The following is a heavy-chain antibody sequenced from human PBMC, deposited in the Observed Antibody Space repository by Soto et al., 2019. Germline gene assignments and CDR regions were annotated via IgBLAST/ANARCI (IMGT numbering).Heavy chain of an antibody. Sequence: KSSDTLSLTWTVSGGSISNYYWSGIRQPPGKGLEWIGYVYYSGSTKDNPSPKSRVTISVDTSKNQFSLKLSSVTAADTAVYFCARAEMTTIRAFDIWGQGTMVTVPS. CDR2: VYYSGST. CDR3: ARAEMTTIRAFDI. V-gene: IGHV4-59*07. CDR1: GGSISNYY. D-gene: IGHD4-4*01. J-gene: IGHJ3*02.